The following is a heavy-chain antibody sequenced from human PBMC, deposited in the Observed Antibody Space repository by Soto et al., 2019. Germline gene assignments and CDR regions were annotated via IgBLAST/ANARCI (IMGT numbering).Heavy chain of an antibody. CDR1: GDTYTSYY. Sequence: ASVKFSCTASGDTYTSYYIHWVRQAPGQGLVWMGTFNPSGGGTFYAQKFQGRVTMTGDTSTSTVYMELSSLRSEDTAVYYCARGEKIAVAGNLSVFDIWGQGTMVTVSS. V-gene: IGHV1-46*01. CDR3: ARGEKIAVAGNLSVFDI. CDR2: FNPSGGGT. J-gene: IGHJ3*02. D-gene: IGHD6-19*01.